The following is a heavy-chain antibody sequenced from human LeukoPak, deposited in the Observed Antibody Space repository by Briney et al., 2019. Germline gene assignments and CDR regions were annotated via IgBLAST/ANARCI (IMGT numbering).Heavy chain of an antibody. V-gene: IGHV3-33*01. CDR1: GFTFSSYG. D-gene: IGHD5-18*01. Sequence: GGSLRLSCAASGFTFSSYGMHWVRQAPGKGLEWVAVIWYDRSNKYYADSVKGRFTISRDISKNTLYLQMNSLRAEDTAVYYCARQGGYSYDYFDYWGQGTLVTVSS. CDR2: IWYDRSNK. J-gene: IGHJ4*02. CDR3: ARQGGYSYDYFDY.